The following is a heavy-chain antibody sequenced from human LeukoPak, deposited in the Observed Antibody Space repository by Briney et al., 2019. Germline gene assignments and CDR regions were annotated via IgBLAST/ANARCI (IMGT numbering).Heavy chain of an antibody. CDR3: AKDVYSGSYYPTLFDY. D-gene: IGHD1-26*01. V-gene: IGHV3-30*02. CDR1: GFTFSSYG. J-gene: IGHJ4*02. CDR2: IRYDGSNK. Sequence: GGSLRLSCAASGFTFSSYGMHWVRQAPGKGLEWVAFIRYDGSNKYYADSVKGRFTISRDNSMNTLYLQMNSLRAEDTAVYYCAKDVYSGSYYPTLFDYWGQGTLVTVSS.